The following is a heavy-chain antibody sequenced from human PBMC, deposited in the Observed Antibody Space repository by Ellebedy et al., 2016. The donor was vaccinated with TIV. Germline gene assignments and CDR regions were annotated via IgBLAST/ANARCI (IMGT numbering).Heavy chain of an antibody. V-gene: IGHV3-48*03. CDR1: GFTFRSHD. D-gene: IGHD3-16*01. CDR2: ISGSASVT. CDR3: ARSYGARTSGP. J-gene: IGHJ5*02. Sequence: GESLKISCAVSGFTFRSHDMNWVRQAPGKSLEWVSYISGSASVTAYADSVKGRFTISRDNARTSLYLQMNSLRVDDTAMYYCARSYGARTSGPWGQGTLVTVSS.